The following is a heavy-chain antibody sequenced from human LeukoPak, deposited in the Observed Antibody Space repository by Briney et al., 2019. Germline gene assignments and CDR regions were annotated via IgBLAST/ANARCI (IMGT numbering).Heavy chain of an antibody. CDR3: AGFRDGYNYRPHYFDY. Sequence: GRSLRLSCAASGFTFSSYGMHWVRQAPGKGLEWVAVISYDGSNKYYADSVKGRFTISRDNSKNTLYLQMNSLRAEDTAVYYCAGFRDGYNYRPHYFDYWGQGTLVTVSS. V-gene: IGHV3-30*03. D-gene: IGHD5-24*01. CDR2: ISYDGSNK. J-gene: IGHJ4*02. CDR1: GFTFSSYG.